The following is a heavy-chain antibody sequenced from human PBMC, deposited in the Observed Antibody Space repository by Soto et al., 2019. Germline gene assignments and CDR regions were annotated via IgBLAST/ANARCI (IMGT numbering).Heavy chain of an antibody. CDR3: ARDLPDFLSAFDY. V-gene: IGHV6-1*01. CDR2: AYYRSRWIY. D-gene: IGHD6-19*01. J-gene: IGHJ4*02. Sequence: PSQTLSLTCAISGDSVSNNGATWNWIRQSPSRGLEWLGRAYYRSRWIYDYAMSVKSRISINPDTSKNQVSLQLNSVTPADTAVYYCARDLPDFLSAFDYWGRGTLVTVS. CDR1: GDSVSNNGAT.